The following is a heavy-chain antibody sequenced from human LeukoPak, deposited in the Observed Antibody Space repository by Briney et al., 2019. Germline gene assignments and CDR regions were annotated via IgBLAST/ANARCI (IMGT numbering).Heavy chain of an antibody. Sequence: SETLSLTCTVSGGSISSRSYYWGWIRQPPGKGLEWVGSLSYSGSTYYIPSLKSRVTISADTSKNEFSLKLSSVTAADTAMYYCARHDRRDGYDYPHDFDYWGQGTLVTVSS. J-gene: IGHJ4*02. D-gene: IGHD5-24*01. CDR3: ARHDRRDGYDYPHDFDY. V-gene: IGHV4-39*01. CDR2: LSYSGST. CDR1: GGSISSRSYY.